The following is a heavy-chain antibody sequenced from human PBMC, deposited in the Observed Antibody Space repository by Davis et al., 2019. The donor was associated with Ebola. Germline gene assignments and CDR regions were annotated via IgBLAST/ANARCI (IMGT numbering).Heavy chain of an antibody. CDR3: AREETYSGTYYIDY. CDR1: GGSISSSSYY. D-gene: IGHD1-26*01. Sequence: SETLSLTCTVSGGSISSSSYYWGWIRQSPGKGLEWIGNIQYSGSTYYNPSLKSRVTISADTSKSQFSLKVRSVTAADTAVYYCAREETYSGTYYIDYWGQGTLVTVSS. J-gene: IGHJ4*02. CDR2: IQYSGST. V-gene: IGHV4-39*07.